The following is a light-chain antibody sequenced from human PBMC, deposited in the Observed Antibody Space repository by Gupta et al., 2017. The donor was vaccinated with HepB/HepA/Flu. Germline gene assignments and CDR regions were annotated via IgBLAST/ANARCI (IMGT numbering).Light chain of an antibody. CDR2: GAS. J-gene: IGKJ5*01. V-gene: IGKV3-20*01. Sequence: EIVLTQSPGTLSLSPGERATLSCRASQSVSSSYLAWYQQKPGQAPRLLIYGASSRATGLPDRFSGSWSGTDFTLTISRLDPEDFAVYYCQHYGSSPPITFGQGTRLEIK. CDR1: QSVSSSY. CDR3: QHYGSSPPIT.